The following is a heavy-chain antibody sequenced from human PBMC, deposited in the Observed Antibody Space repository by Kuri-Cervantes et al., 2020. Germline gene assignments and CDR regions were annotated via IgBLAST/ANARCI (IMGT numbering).Heavy chain of an antibody. CDR3: AKDGGVVVPAAPLYYYGMDV. Sequence: GGSLRLSCAASGFTVSSNYMSWVRQAPGKGLEWVSVIYSGGSTYYADSVKGRFTISRDNSKNTLYLQMNSLRAEDTAVYYCAKDGGVVVPAAPLYYYGMDVWGQGTTVTVSS. D-gene: IGHD2-2*01. J-gene: IGHJ6*02. V-gene: IGHV3-66*01. CDR2: IYSGGST. CDR1: GFTVSSNY.